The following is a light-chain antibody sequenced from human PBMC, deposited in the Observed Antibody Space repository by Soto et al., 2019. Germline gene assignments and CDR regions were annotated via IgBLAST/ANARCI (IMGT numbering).Light chain of an antibody. J-gene: IGLJ2*01. CDR2: SNN. Sequence: QSVLTQPPSASGTPGQRVTFLFLGSSSNIGSNTVNWYQQLPGTAPKLPIYSNNQRPSGVPDRFSGSKSGTSASLAISGLQSEDEADYYCAPWDDSLNGPVFGGGTKLTVL. CDR3: APWDDSLNGPV. V-gene: IGLV1-44*01. CDR1: SSNIGSNT.